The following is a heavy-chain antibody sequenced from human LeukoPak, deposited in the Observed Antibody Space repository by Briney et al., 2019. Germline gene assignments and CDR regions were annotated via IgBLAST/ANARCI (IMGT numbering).Heavy chain of an antibody. CDR3: ARVQKDYYDSSGYLSY. V-gene: IGHV1-18*01. D-gene: IGHD3-22*01. Sequence: ASVKVSCKASGYTFTSYGISWVRQAPGQGLEWMGWISAYNGNTNYAQKLQGRVTMTTDTSTSTAYMELRSLRSDDTAVYYCARVQKDYYDSSGYLSYWGQGTLVTVSS. CDR1: GYTFTSYG. CDR2: ISAYNGNT. J-gene: IGHJ4*02.